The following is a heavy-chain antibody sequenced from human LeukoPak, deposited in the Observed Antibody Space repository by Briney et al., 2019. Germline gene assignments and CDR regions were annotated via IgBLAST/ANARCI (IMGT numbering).Heavy chain of an antibody. CDR1: GVSISGDY. V-gene: IGHV4-59*08. J-gene: IGHJ4*02. CDR2: IYFTGNT. CDR3: ARHPFSSPFDF. Sequence: PSETLSLTCTVSGVSISGDYWSWIRQPPGKGLEGIGYIYFTGNTDHNPSLKSRVTLSMDTSKNQFSLKLTSVTAAGTAVYYCARHPFSSPFDFWGQGTLVTVSS.